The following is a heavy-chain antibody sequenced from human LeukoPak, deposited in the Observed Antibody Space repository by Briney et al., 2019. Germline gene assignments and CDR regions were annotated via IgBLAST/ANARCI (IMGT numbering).Heavy chain of an antibody. CDR2: ISSSSSYI. J-gene: IGHJ5*02. CDR1: GFIFSSYS. V-gene: IGHV3-21*01. CDR3: AKEEDSHFPYH. D-gene: IGHD3/OR15-3a*01. Sequence: AGGSLRLSCAASGFIFSSYSISWVRQAPGKGLEWVSSISSSSSYIYFADSVKGRFTISRDNAKNSVYLQMNSLRAEDTAVYYCAKEEDSHFPYHWGQGTLVTVSS.